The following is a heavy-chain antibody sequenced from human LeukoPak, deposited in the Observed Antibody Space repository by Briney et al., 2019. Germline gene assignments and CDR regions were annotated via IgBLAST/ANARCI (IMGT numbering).Heavy chain of an antibody. CDR3: ARGSNSPFDY. D-gene: IGHD2-21*01. V-gene: IGHV4-34*01. J-gene: IGHJ4*02. CDR2: INHSGST. CDR1: GGSFSGYY. Sequence: SETLSLTCAVYGGSFSGYYWSWIRQPPGKGLEWIGEINHSGSTNYNPSLKSRVTISVDTSKNQFSLKLSPVTAADTAVYYCARGSNSPFDYWGQGTLVTVSS.